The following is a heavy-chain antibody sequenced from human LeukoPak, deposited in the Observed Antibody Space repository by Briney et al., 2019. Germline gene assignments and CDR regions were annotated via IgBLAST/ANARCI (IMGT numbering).Heavy chain of an antibody. Sequence: GGSQRLSCAASSFPLSDCSMLWPRQARGKGVGYSSSNTRNGVSTNYVHSVKGRFTISRDSSRNTLYLQFGSVCCDATAVYSCAKVRAGGMDVWGQGTTVTVSS. V-gene: IGHV3-64*01. CDR2: NTRNGVST. D-gene: IGHD3-10*01. CDR1: SFPLSDCS. J-gene: IGHJ6*01. CDR3: AKVRAGGMDV.